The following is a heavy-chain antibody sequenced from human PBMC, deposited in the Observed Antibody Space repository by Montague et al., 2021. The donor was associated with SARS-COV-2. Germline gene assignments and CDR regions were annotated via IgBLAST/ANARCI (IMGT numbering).Heavy chain of an antibody. D-gene: IGHD1-1*01. CDR3: TSGREGNYNVMDV. V-gene: IGHV6-1*01. J-gene: IGHJ6*02. CDR2: TYYRSKWYN. Sequence: CAISGDSVSSNSATGNWVRQSPSRGLEWLGRTYYRSKWYNDYAXXXRGRVTINPDTSKNQFSLQLNSVTPEDTAIYYCTSGREGNYNVMDVWGQGTTVTVSS. CDR1: GDSVSSNSAT.